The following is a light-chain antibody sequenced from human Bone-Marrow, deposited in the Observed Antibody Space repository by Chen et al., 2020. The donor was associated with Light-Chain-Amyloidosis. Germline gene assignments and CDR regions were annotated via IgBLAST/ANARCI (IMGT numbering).Light chain of an antibody. J-gene: IGKJ4*01. CDR1: QTISSNY. CDR2: GSS. CDR3: QQYGTSPLT. Sequence: EIVLTQSPCTLSLSPGEGANLSCRASQTISSNYLTWYQQKFGQAPRLLIYGSSSRATGIPDRFTGSGSGTDFTLTINRLEPEEFAMYYCQQYGTSPLTFGGGTKVEIK. V-gene: IGKV3-20*01.